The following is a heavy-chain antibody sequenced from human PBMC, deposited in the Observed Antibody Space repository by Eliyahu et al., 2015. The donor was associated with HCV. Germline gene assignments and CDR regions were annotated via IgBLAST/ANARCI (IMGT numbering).Heavy chain of an antibody. V-gene: IGHV3-21*01. Sequence: EVQLVESGGGLVKPGGSLRLSCAASGFTFSXYSXNWVRQAPGKGLEWVSSISSSSSYIYYADSVKGRFTISRDNAKNSLYLQMNSLRAEDTAVYYCARHCSSTSCPGGYYYGMDVWGQGTTVTVSS. CDR2: ISSSSSYI. D-gene: IGHD2-2*01. CDR1: GFTFSXYS. J-gene: IGHJ6*02. CDR3: ARHCSSTSCPGGYYYGMDV.